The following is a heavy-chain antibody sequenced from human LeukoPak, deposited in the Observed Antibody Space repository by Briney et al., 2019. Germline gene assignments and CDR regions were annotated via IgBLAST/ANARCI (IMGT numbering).Heavy chain of an antibody. V-gene: IGHV3-30*02. CDR1: GFTFSSYG. CDR2: IRYDGSNK. D-gene: IGHD6-6*01. J-gene: IGHJ6*03. CDR3: AKAYSSSAPPHFYYYYYYMDV. Sequence: GGSLRLSCAASGFTFSSYGMHWVRQAPGKGLEWVALIRYDGSNKYYADSVKGRFTISRDNSKNTLYLQMNSLRAEDTAVYYCAKAYSSSAPPHFYYYYYYMDVWGKGTTVTVSS.